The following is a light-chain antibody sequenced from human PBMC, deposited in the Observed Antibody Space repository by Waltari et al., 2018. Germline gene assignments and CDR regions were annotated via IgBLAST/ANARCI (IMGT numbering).Light chain of an antibody. CDR3: QTGGHGTWV. J-gene: IGLJ3*02. Sequence: QLVLTQSPSASASLGASVKLTCTLRRGPSSNVIAWLQQQPEKGPRYLMKVNRDGSHSKGDEIPVRFSGSISGDERYLTISSLQSEDEADDYCQTGGHGTWVFGGGTKLTVL. CDR1: RGPSSNV. V-gene: IGLV4-69*01. CDR2: VNRDGSH.